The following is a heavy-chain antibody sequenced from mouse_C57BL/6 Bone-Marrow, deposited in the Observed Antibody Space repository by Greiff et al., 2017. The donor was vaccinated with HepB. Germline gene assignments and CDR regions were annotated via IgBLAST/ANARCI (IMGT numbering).Heavy chain of an antibody. Sequence: QVQLQQPGAELVKPGASVKMSCKASGYTFTSYWITWVKQRPGQGLEWIGDIYPGSGSTNYNEKFKSKATLTVDTSSSTADMQLSSLTSEDSAVYYCARSYYGSSPYYYAMDYWGQGTSVTVSS. CDR1: GYTFTSYW. J-gene: IGHJ4*01. CDR3: ARSYYGSSPYYYAMDY. CDR2: IYPGSGST. D-gene: IGHD1-1*01. V-gene: IGHV1-55*01.